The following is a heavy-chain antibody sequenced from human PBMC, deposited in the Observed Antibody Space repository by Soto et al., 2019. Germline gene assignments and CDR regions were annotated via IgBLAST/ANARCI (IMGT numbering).Heavy chain of an antibody. CDR2: IIPIFGTA. D-gene: IGHD3-22*01. V-gene: IGHV1-69*06. J-gene: IGHJ1*01. CDR3: ASGPKDEYDDRSGSPLAY. Sequence: QVQLVKSGAEVNQPGSSVKVSCKASGGTFSSYAISWVRQAPVQGLEWMGVIIPIFGTANYAQKFQVRVTITADKYTSPAYMELSSLRSEDTAVYYCASGPKDEYDDRSGSPLAYWGQGPLVTVSS. CDR1: GGTFSSYA.